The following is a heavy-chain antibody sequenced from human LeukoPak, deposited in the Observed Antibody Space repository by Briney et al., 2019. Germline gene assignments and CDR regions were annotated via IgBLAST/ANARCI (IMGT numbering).Heavy chain of an antibody. CDR1: GFTFDDYA. V-gene: IGHV3-20*04. CDR3: ARVLRHFDWSPFDY. D-gene: IGHD3-9*01. J-gene: IGHJ4*02. CDR2: ISWIGSST. Sequence: AGGYLTLSCAASGFTFDDYAMSWVRQGPGKGLEWVSGISWIGSSTGHADSVKGRFTISRDNARNSLYLQMNSLRAEDTAFYYCARVLRHFDWSPFDYWGQGILVTVSS.